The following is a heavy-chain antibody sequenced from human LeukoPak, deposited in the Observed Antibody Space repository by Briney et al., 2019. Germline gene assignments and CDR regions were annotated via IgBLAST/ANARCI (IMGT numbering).Heavy chain of an antibody. J-gene: IGHJ4*02. V-gene: IGHV1-3*01. Sequence: ASVKVSCKASGYTFTSYAMHWVRQAPGQRLEWMGWINAGNGNTKYSQKFQGRVTITRDTSASTAYMELSSLRSEDTAVYYCARVDVSSWYLKGFDYWGQGTLVTVSS. D-gene: IGHD6-13*01. CDR2: INAGNGNT. CDR1: GYTFTSYA. CDR3: ARVDVSSWYLKGFDY.